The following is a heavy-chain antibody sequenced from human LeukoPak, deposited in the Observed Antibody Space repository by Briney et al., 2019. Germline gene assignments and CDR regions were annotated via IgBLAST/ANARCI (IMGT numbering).Heavy chain of an antibody. CDR2: IDNSGSTA. D-gene: IGHD2-15*01. J-gene: IGHJ4*02. Sequence: PGGSLRLSCAASGFPFSDYYMTWVRQAPGKGLEWLSYIDNSGSTAHYAASVRGRLTISRDNAKNSLYLQMNSLRAEDTAVYYCARGHGGNIDQWGQGNLSPSPQ. V-gene: IGHV3-11*04. CDR1: GFPFSDYY. CDR3: ARGHGGNIDQ.